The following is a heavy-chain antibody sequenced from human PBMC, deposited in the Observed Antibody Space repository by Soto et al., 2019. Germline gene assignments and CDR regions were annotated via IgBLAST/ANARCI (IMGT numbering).Heavy chain of an antibody. Sequence: QVQLVQSGAEVKKPGASVKVSCKASGYTFTSYAMHWVRQAPGQRLEWMGWINAGNGNTKYSQKFQGRVTITRDTSASTAYMERSSLRSEDTAVYYCAGDGAAAGRSYYYYYGMDVWGQGTTVTVSS. V-gene: IGHV1-3*01. J-gene: IGHJ6*02. D-gene: IGHD6-13*01. CDR1: GYTFTSYA. CDR2: INAGNGNT. CDR3: AGDGAAAGRSYYYYYGMDV.